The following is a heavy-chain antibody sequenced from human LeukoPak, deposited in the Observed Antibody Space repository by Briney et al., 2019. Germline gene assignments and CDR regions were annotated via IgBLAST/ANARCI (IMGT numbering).Heavy chain of an antibody. V-gene: IGHV3-30*02. D-gene: IGHD2-21*01. Sequence: GGSLRLSCAASGFTFSSYGMHWVRQAPGKGLEWVAFIRYDGSNEYYADSVKGRFTISRDNSKNTLYLQMNSLRAEDTAVYYCAKGPLIRNWFDPWGQGTLVTASS. CDR1: GFTFSSYG. CDR3: AKGPLIRNWFDP. J-gene: IGHJ5*02. CDR2: IRYDGSNE.